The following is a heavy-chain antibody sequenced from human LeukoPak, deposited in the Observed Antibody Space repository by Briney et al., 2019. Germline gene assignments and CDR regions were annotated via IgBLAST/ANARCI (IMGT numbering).Heavy chain of an antibody. Sequence: ASVKVSCKASGYTFTGYYMHWVRQAPGQGLEWMGWINPNSGGTNFAPKFHGRASMTRDTAISTAYMELTSLRSDDTAVYYCARGDKKENQSGPSGYFDPWGQGTLVTVSS. CDR3: ARGDKKENQSGPSGYFDP. J-gene: IGHJ5*02. D-gene: IGHD3-10*01. CDR2: INPNSGGT. V-gene: IGHV1-2*02. CDR1: GYTFTGYY.